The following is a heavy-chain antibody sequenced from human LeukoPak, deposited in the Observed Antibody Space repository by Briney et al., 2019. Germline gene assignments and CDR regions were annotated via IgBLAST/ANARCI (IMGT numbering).Heavy chain of an antibody. J-gene: IGHJ4*02. D-gene: IGHD2-21*02. V-gene: IGHV1-69*13. CDR1: GGTSSSYA. CDR3: ARCGGDCYSEFDY. CDR2: IIPIFGTA. Sequence: SVKVSCKASGGTSSSYAISWVRQAPGQGLEWMGGIIPIFGTANYAQKFQGRVTITADESTSTAYMEPSSLRSEDTAVYYCARCGGDCYSEFDYWGQGTLVTVSS.